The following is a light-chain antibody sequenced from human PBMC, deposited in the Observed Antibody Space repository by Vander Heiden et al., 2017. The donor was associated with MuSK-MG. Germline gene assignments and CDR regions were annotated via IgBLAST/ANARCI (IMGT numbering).Light chain of an antibody. Sequence: DIQMTQSPSSLSASVGDRVTITCRASQSISSYLNWYQQKPGKAPKLLIYAASSLQSGVPSRFSGSGSGTDFTLTISSLQPEDFATYYCQQSDSTPLYTFGRGTKLEIK. CDR3: QQSDSTPLYT. CDR2: AAS. V-gene: IGKV1-39*01. J-gene: IGKJ2*01. CDR1: QSISSY.